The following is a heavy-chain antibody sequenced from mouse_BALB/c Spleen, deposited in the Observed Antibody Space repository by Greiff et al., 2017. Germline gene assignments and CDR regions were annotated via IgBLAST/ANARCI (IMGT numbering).Heavy chain of an antibody. D-gene: IGHD2-14*01. Sequence: VKLMESGPGLVAPSQSLSITCTVSGFSLTSYGVHWVRQPPGKGLEWLGVIWAGGSTNYNSALLSRLSISKDNSKSQVFLNMNSLQTDDTAMYYCARECYYRYADYWGQGTTLTVSS. CDR1: GFSLTSYG. J-gene: IGHJ2*01. CDR3: ARECYYRYADY. CDR2: IWAGGST. V-gene: IGHV2-9*02.